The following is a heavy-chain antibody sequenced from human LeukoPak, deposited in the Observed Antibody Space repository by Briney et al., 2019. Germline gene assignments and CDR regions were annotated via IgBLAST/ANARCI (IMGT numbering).Heavy chain of an antibody. CDR1: GFTFSTYA. CDR2: ISYDGSNK. V-gene: IGHV3-30*04. D-gene: IGHD1-26*01. Sequence: GRSLRLSCAASGFTFSTYAMHWVRQAPGKGLEWLALISYDGSNKYYADSVKGRFTISRDNSKNTLYLQMNSLRAEDTAVYYCAKDRKSGSYYSRYYYYYMDVWGKGTTVTISS. CDR3: AKDRKSGSYYSRYYYYYMDV. J-gene: IGHJ6*03.